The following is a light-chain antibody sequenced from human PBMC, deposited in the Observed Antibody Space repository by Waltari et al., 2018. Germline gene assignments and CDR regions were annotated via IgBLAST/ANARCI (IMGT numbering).Light chain of an antibody. Sequence: QSVLTQPPSVSGAPGQTVTISSTGSSPNIGTGYDVHWYQQVPGTAPKLLIYGNANRPSGVPDRFSASKSATSASLAITGLQAEDEADYYCQSYDSSVTGYVFGTGTTVTVL. CDR2: GNA. CDR1: SPNIGTGYD. J-gene: IGLJ1*01. CDR3: QSYDSSVTGYV. V-gene: IGLV1-40*01.